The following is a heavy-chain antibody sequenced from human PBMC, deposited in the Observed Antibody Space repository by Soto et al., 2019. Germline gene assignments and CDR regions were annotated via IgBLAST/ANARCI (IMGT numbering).Heavy chain of an antibody. D-gene: IGHD2-2*01. J-gene: IGHJ6*02. CDR2: IDPSDSYT. Sequence: GESLKISGTGSGCSFTRYWISWVRQMPGKGLEWMGRIDPSDSYTNYSPSFQGHVTISADKSISTAYLQWSSLKASDTAMYYCASSPRGYCSSTSCRELGNYYGMDVWGQGTTVTVSS. CDR3: ASSPRGYCSSTSCRELGNYYGMDV. V-gene: IGHV5-10-1*01. CDR1: GCSFTRYW.